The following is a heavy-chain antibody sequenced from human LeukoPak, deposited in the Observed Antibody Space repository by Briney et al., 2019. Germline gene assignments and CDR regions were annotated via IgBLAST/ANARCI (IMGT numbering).Heavy chain of an antibody. CDR2: IYPSDSDT. J-gene: IGHJ4*02. V-gene: IGHV5-51*01. D-gene: IGHD1/OR15-1a*01. CDR3: AAITTSEIFDY. CDR1: TYSFTTHW. Sequence: GESLKISCKGSTYSFTTHWIGWVRQMPGKGLEWMGIIYPSDSDTRYSPSFQGQVTISADKSISTASPQWSSLKASDTAMYYCAAITTSEIFDYWGQGTLVTVSS.